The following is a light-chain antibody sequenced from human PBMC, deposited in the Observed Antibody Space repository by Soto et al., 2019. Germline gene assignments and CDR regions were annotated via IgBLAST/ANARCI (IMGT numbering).Light chain of an antibody. CDR1: QSVIMN. J-gene: IGKJ5*01. CDR2: DAS. Sequence: IVMTQSPARLSLSPGERASLSWRASQSVIMNLALYHQKPGQAPRLLIYDASNRASCIQARFSGSRFGTDFTLTISSLEHEDFAFYYCQQYNNWPPITFGQGTRLEIK. CDR3: QQYNNWPPIT. V-gene: IGKV3D-15*01.